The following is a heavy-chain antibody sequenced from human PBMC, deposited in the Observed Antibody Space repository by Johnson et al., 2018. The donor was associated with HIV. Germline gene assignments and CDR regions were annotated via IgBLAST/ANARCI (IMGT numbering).Heavy chain of an antibody. CDR1: GFTFENYG. CDR3: ATLTVRSRAFDL. V-gene: IGHV3-20*04. J-gene: IGHJ3*01. CDR2: IHWNGDTT. D-gene: IGHD4-17*01. Sequence: VQLVESGGGVERPGGSLRLSCVGTGFTFENYGMSWVRQAPGKGLQWVSGIHWNGDTTTYADSVKGRFPVSRDNAKRSLYLQLSNLRAEDTALYYCATLTVRSRAFDLWGQGTLVTVSS.